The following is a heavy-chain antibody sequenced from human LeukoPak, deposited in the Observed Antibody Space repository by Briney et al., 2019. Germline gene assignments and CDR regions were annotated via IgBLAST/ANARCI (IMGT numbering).Heavy chain of an antibody. V-gene: IGHV1-69*01. CDR3: ARGPLYCSSTSCLLRY. CDR2: IIPIFGTA. CDR1: GGTFSSYA. Sequence: SVKVSCEASGGTFSSYAISWVRQAPGQGLEWMGGIIPIFGTANYAQKFQGRVTITADESTSTAYMELSSLRSEDTAVYYCARGPLYCSSTSCLLRYWGQGTLVTVSS. D-gene: IGHD2-2*01. J-gene: IGHJ4*02.